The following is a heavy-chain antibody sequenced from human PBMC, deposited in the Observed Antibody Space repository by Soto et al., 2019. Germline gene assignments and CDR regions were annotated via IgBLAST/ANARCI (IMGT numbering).Heavy chain of an antibody. D-gene: IGHD6-6*01. CDR1: GFSFSTNA. V-gene: IGHV3-23*01. J-gene: IGHJ3*01. Sequence: EVQLLESGGGLVQPGGSLRLSCAASGFSFSTNAMSWVRQAPGKGLEWVSGISASGGNPYYADSLKGRFTISRDNSKNTLYLQMNSLRAGDTAVYYCAKDFYSTSYSTSSFSAFDFWGQGTVVTVSS. CDR2: ISASGGNP. CDR3: AKDFYSTSYSTSSFSAFDF.